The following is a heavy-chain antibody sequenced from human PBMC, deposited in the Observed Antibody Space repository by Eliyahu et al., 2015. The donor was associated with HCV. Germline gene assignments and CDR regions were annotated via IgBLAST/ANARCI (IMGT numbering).Heavy chain of an antibody. D-gene: IGHD5-18*01. V-gene: IGHV3-9*01. J-gene: IGHJ3*02. CDR2: ISWNSGSI. CDR3: ASSWVDTAAFDI. CDR1: GFTFDDYA. Sequence: EVQLVESGGGLVQPGRSLRLSCAASGFTFDDYAMHWVRQAPGKGLEWVSGISWNSGSIGYADSVKGRFTISRDNAKNSLYLQMNSLRAEDTALYYCASSWVDTAAFDIWGQGTMVTVSS.